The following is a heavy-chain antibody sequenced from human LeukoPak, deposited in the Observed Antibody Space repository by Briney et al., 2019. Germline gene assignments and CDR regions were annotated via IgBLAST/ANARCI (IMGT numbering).Heavy chain of an antibody. J-gene: IGHJ4*02. CDR1: GYSISSGYY. CDR2: IYHSGST. CDR3: AGTIGYCTNGVCHFDY. Sequence: SETLSLTCAVSGYSISSGYYWGWIRQPPGKGLEWIGSIYHSGSTYYNPSLKSRVTISVDTSKNQFSLKLSSVTAADTAVYYCAGTIGYCTNGVCHFDYWGQGTLVTVSS. D-gene: IGHD2-8*01. V-gene: IGHV4-38-2*01.